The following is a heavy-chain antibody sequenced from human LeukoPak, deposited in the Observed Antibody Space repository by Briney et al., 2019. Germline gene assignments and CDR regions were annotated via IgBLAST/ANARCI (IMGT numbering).Heavy chain of an antibody. CDR2: ISSSGSSI. J-gene: IGHJ4*02. CDR1: GFTFSDYF. Sequence: GGSLRLSCAASGFTFSDYFMTWICQAPGKGLEWVSYISSSGSSIYYADSVKGRFTISRDNAKNSLYLQMNSLRAEDTAVYYCARETGWSFDSWGQGTLVTVFS. CDR3: ARETGWSFDS. D-gene: IGHD6-19*01. V-gene: IGHV3-11*04.